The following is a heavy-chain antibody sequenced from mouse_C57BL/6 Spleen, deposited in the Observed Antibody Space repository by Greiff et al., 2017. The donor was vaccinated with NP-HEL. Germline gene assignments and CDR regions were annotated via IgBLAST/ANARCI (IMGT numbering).Heavy chain of an antibody. V-gene: IGHV1-82*01. CDR2: IYPGDGDT. CDR3: ARLGYDGYLAY. J-gene: IGHJ3*01. CDR1: GYAFSSSW. D-gene: IGHD2-3*01. Sequence: VKLMESGPELVKPGASVKISCKASGYAFSSSWMNWVKQRPGTGLAWIGRIYPGDGDTNYNGKFKGKATLTAAKSSSTAYMQRSSLTSEDSAVYFCARLGYDGYLAYWGQGTLVTVSA.